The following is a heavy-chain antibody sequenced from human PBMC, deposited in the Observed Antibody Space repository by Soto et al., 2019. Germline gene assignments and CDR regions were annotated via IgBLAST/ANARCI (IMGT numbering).Heavy chain of an antibody. J-gene: IGHJ4*02. CDR3: ARDGEGF. CDR2: INTDGRSR. D-gene: IGHD2-21*01. Sequence: EVQLVESGGGLVQPGGSLRLSCAASGFTFSSNWMHWVRRVPGRGLVWVSRINTDGRSRDYVDSVKGRFTVSRDNAKNTLYLQMNSLRGEDTAVYYCARDGEGFWGQGTQVTVAS. CDR1: GFTFSSNW. V-gene: IGHV3-74*01.